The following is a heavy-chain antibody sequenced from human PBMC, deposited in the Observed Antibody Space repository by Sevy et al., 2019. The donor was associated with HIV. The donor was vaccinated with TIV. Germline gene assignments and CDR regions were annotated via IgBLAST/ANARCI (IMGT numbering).Heavy chain of an antibody. CDR2: ISSSGTAM. D-gene: IGHD6-13*01. V-gene: IGHV3-11*01. CDR3: ARGGSSLNYYYYYGMDV. CDR1: GFSFSDYY. J-gene: IGHJ6*02. Sequence: GGSLRLSCAASGFSFSDYYMNWVRQAPGKGLEWVSYISSSGTAMYYADSVKGRFTISRDNPKNSLYLQMNSLRAEDTAVYYCARGGSSLNYYYYYGMDVWGQGTTVTVSS.